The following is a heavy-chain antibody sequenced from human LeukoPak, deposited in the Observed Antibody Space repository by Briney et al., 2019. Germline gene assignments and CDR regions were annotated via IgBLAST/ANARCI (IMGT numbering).Heavy chain of an antibody. D-gene: IGHD5-12*01. J-gene: IGHJ5*01. CDR1: GYSFTSYD. Sequence: ASVKVSCRTSGYSFTSYDINWVRQATGQGLEWMGWMNPNSGNTGYAEKFRGRVTMTTNTSISTAYMELSSLRSEDTAVYYCARLKLIPGYTGYGIDSWGQGTLVTVSS. CDR2: MNPNSGNT. CDR3: ARLKLIPGYTGYGIDS. V-gene: IGHV1-8*02.